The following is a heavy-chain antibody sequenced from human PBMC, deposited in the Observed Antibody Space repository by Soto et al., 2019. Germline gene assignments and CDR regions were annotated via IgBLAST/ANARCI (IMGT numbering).Heavy chain of an antibody. V-gene: IGHV4-34*01. J-gene: IGHJ4*02. D-gene: IGHD3-22*01. CDR2: ISHSGST. Sequence: QVQLQQWGAGLLKPSETLSLRCVVNSGSFSGYYWTWIRQTPGKGLEWIWEISHSGSTNYNPSLMSQVPMSAHTSEKQFSLRLSSVTAADTALYFCARGYESSRRYLPLLDYWGQGTLVTVSS. CDR1: SGSFSGYY. CDR3: ARGYESSRRYLPLLDY.